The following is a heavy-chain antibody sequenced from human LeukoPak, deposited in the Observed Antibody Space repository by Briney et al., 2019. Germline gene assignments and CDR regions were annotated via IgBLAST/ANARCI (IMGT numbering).Heavy chain of an antibody. V-gene: IGHV3-21*01. D-gene: IGHD2-21*02. Sequence: GGSLRLSCAASGLSFSSYSMNWVRQAPGKGLEWVSSISSSSSYIYYADSVKGRFTISRDNAKNSLYLQMNSLRAEDTAVYYCARPTDYYYYGMDVWGQGTTVTVSS. CDR3: ARPTDYYYYGMDV. CDR1: GLSFSSYS. CDR2: ISSSSSYI. J-gene: IGHJ6*02.